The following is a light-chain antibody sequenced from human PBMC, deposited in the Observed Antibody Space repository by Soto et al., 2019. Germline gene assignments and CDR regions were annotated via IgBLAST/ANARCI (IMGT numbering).Light chain of an antibody. J-gene: IGLJ2*01. Sequence: QSALTQPASVSGSPGQSITISCTGTSSDVGGYDYVSWYQQHPGKAPKLLIFDVSKRPSGVSYRFSGSKSGNTASLTISGLQAEDEADYYCSSYASSITLVFGGGTQLPVL. CDR1: SSDVGGYDY. CDR3: SSYASSITLV. V-gene: IGLV2-14*01. CDR2: DVS.